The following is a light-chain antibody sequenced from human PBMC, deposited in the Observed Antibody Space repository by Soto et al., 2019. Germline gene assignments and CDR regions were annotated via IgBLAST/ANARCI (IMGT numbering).Light chain of an antibody. CDR1: QSVRSRY. CDR3: QQYGTSPQFT. V-gene: IGKV3-20*01. J-gene: IGKJ3*01. CDR2: GAS. Sequence: EIVLTQSPGTLSLSPGERATLSCRASQSVRSRYLAWYRQTPGQAPRLLIYGASQRAAGIPDRFSGSGSGTDFTLTISRLEPEDFAVYYCQQYGTSPQFTFGPGTKVDFK.